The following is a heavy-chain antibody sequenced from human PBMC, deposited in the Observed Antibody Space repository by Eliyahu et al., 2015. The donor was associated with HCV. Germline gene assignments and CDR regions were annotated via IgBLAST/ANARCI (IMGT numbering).Heavy chain of an antibody. CDR1: GXSIXTYY. Sequence: QVQLQXSGPGLVKPSETLSLTCTXSGXSIXTYYWSWIRQPPGKRLXWIGYIHYSGSTNYNPPXKSRVTISLDTSKNQFSLNLTSVTAADTAVYYCASGGGGIAVAGTGGWFDPWGQGTLVTVSS. CDR2: IHYSGST. V-gene: IGHV4-59*01. D-gene: IGHD6-19*01. J-gene: IGHJ5*02. CDR3: ASGGGGIAVAGTGGWFDP.